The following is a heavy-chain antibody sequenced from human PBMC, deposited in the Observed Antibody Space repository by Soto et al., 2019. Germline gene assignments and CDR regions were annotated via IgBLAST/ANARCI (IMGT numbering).Heavy chain of an antibody. V-gene: IGHV4-59*08. CDR1: GGSISSYY. Sequence: PSETLSLTCTVSGGSISSYYWSWIRQPPGKGLEWIGYIYYSGSTNYNPSLKSRVTISVDTSKNQFSLKLSSVTAADTAVYYCARQLRAAAGYGMDVWGQGTTVTVS. D-gene: IGHD6-13*01. J-gene: IGHJ6*02. CDR3: ARQLRAAAGYGMDV. CDR2: IYYSGST.